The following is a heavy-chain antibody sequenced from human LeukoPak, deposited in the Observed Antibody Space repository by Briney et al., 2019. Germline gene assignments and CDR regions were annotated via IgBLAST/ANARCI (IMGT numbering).Heavy chain of an antibody. CDR2: IYTSGST. Sequence: PSETLSLTCTVSGGSISSYYWSWIRQPAGKGLEWIGRIYTSGSTNYNPSLQSRVTMSVDASKNQFSLKLSSVTAADTAVYYCARGPPYYDFWSGNNWFDPWGQGTLVTVSS. V-gene: IGHV4-4*07. CDR1: GGSISSYY. CDR3: ARGPPYYDFWSGNNWFDP. J-gene: IGHJ5*02. D-gene: IGHD3-3*01.